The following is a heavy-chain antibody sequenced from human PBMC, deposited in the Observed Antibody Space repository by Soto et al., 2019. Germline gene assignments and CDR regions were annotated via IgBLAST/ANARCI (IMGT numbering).Heavy chain of an antibody. V-gene: IGHV4-34*01. CDR1: GGSFSGYY. Sequence: QVQLQQWGAGLLKPSETLSLTCAVYGGSFSGYYWSWIRQPPGKGLEWIGEINHSGSTNYNPSLKSRVTISVDTSKNQFSLKLSSVTAADTAVYYCARGRMITFGGVIVPYHYTNFDYWGQGTLVTVSS. CDR3: ARGRMITFGGVIVPYHYTNFDY. CDR2: INHSGST. D-gene: IGHD3-16*02. J-gene: IGHJ4*02.